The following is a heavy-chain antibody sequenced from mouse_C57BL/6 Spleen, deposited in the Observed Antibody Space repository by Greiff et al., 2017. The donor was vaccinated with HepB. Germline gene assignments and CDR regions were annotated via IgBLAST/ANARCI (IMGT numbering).Heavy chain of an antibody. J-gene: IGHJ4*01. CDR3: TRSKGGTTAFYAMDY. D-gene: IGHD1-2*01. CDR1: GYAFSSSW. Sequence: VQLQQSGPELVKPGASVKISCKASGYAFSSSWMNWVKQRPGKGLEWIGRIYPGDGDTNYNGKFKGKATLTADKSSSTAYMQLSSLTSEDSAVYFCTRSKGGTTAFYAMDYWGQGTSVTVSS. CDR2: IYPGDGDT. V-gene: IGHV1-82*01.